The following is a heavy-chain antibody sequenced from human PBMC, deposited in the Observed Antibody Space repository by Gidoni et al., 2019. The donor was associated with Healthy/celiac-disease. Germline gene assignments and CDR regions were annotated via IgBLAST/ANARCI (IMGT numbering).Heavy chain of an antibody. D-gene: IGHD6-19*01. Sequence: QVQLQQWGAGLLKPSETLSLTCAVYGGSFSGYYWSWIRQPPGKGLEWIGEINHSGSTNYNPSLKSRVTISVDTSKNQFSLKLSSVTAADTAVYYCARDGWYLGCFDPWGQGTLVTVSS. J-gene: IGHJ5*02. V-gene: IGHV4-34*01. CDR3: ARDGWYLGCFDP. CDR1: GGSFSGYY. CDR2: INHSGST.